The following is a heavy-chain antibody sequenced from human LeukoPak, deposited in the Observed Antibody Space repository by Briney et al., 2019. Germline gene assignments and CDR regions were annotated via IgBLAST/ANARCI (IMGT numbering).Heavy chain of an antibody. CDR3: ASTTNDAFDI. CDR1: GGSISSSSYY. CDR2: IYYSGST. Sequence: SETLSLTCTVSGGSISSSSYYWGWIRQPPGKGLEWIGSIYYSGSTYYNPSLKSRVTISVDTSKNQFSLKLSSVTAADTAVYYCASTTNDAFDIWGQGTMVTVSS. J-gene: IGHJ3*02. D-gene: IGHD1-1*01. V-gene: IGHV4-39*01.